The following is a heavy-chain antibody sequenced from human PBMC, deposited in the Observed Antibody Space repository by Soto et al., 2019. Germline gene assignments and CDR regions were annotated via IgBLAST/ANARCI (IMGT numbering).Heavy chain of an antibody. D-gene: IGHD6-19*01. CDR1: GYTFTSYD. Sequence: ASVKVSCKASGYTFTSYDINWVRQATGQGLEWMGWMNPNSGNTGYAQKFQGRVTMTRNTSISTAYMELSSLRSEDTAVYYCARGNRIAVAALLSYPGYWGQGTLVTVSS. J-gene: IGHJ4*02. CDR3: ARGNRIAVAALLSYPGY. V-gene: IGHV1-8*01. CDR2: MNPNSGNT.